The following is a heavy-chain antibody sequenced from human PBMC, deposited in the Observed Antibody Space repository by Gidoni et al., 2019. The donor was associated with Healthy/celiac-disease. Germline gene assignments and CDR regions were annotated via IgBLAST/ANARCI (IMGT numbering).Heavy chain of an antibody. V-gene: IGHV4-34*01. Sequence: QVQLQQWGAGLLKPSETLSLTCAVYGGSFSGYYWSWIRQPPGKGLEWIGEINHSGSTNYNPSLKSRVTISGDTSKNQFSLKLSSVTAADTAVYYCARNPAARPSGYFDLWGRGTLVTVSS. CDR3: ARNPAARPSGYFDL. D-gene: IGHD6-6*01. CDR1: GGSFSGYY. J-gene: IGHJ2*01. CDR2: INHSGST.